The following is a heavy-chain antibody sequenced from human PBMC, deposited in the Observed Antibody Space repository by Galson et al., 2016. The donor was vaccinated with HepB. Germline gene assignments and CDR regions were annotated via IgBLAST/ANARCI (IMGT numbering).Heavy chain of an antibody. CDR3: ARGPLWFGDIDS. Sequence: SETLSLTCTVSGSSISSYFWSWIRQPPGKGLEWIGYIFDTGSTKYNPSLESRVTISVDTSKKQFSLKLNSVTAVDTAVYYCARGPLWFGDIDSWSQGTLVTVSP. V-gene: IGHV4-59*01. J-gene: IGHJ4*02. CDR2: IFDTGST. CDR1: GSSISSYF. D-gene: IGHD3-10*01.